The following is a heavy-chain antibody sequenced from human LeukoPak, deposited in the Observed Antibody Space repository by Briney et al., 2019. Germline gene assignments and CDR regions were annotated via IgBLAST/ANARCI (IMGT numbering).Heavy chain of an antibody. V-gene: IGHV1-18*01. D-gene: IGHD4-17*01. Sequence: ASVKVSCKASGYTFTSYGISWVRQAPGQGLEWMGWISAYNGNTNYAQKLQGRVTMTTDTSTSTAYMELRSLRSDDRAVYYCATDGLWSTVTTLDAFDIWGQGTMVTVSS. J-gene: IGHJ3*02. CDR1: GYTFTSYG. CDR2: ISAYNGNT. CDR3: ATDGLWSTVTTLDAFDI.